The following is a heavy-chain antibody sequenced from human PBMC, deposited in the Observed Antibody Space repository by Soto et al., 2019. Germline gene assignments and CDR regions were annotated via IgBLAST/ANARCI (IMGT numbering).Heavy chain of an antibody. D-gene: IGHD2-2*01. CDR3: ARDRGDTRSLVVTAAMRGWFDP. CDR1: GFTFSSYG. CDR2: IWYDGSNK. J-gene: IGHJ5*02. Sequence: GGSLRLSCAASGFTFSSYGMHWVRQAPGKGLEWVAVIWYDGSNKYYADSVKGRFTISRDNSKNTLYLQMNSLRAEDTAVYYCARDRGDTRSLVVTAAMRGWFDPWGQGTLVTVSS. V-gene: IGHV3-33*01.